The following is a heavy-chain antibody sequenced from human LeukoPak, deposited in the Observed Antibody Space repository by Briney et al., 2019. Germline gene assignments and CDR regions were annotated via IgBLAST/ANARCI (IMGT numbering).Heavy chain of an antibody. CDR2: IHTSGNT. D-gene: IGHD1-14*01. CDR3: ARDPEGHGKYFDY. CDR1: GGSTSNYF. V-gene: IGHV4-4*07. J-gene: IGHJ4*02. Sequence: SETLSLTCTVSGGSTSNYFCTWIRQSAGKGLEWIGRIHTSGNTNYNPSLKSRVSMSVDTSYNQFSLKLSSVIAADTAVYYCARDPEGHGKYFDYWGQGALVTVSS.